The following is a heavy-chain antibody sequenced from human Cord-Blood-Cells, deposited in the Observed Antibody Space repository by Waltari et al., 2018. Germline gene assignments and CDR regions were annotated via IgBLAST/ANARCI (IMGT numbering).Heavy chain of an antibody. V-gene: IGHV1-2*02. Sequence: QLRLVKSGAALKKPGASVKVSCKAAGYTFTGCYMHWVREAPGQGLEWKGWINPNSGGTNYAQKVQGRVTMTRDTSISTAYMELSSLRSDDTAVYYCARDEGANYDSSGYFDYWGQGTLVTVAS. CDR3: ARDEGANYDSSGYFDY. CDR2: INPNSGGT. D-gene: IGHD3-22*01. J-gene: IGHJ4*02. CDR1: GYTFTGCY.